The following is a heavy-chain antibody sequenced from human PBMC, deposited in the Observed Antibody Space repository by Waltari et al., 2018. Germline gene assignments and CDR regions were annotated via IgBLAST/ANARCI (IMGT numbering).Heavy chain of an antibody. CDR1: GFTFDDYA. J-gene: IGHJ4*02. CDR3: AKDYYDSSGHFDY. Sequence: EVQLVESGGGLVQPGRSLRLSCAASGFTFDDYAMHWVRQAPGKGLEWVSGISWNSGSIGYADSVKGRFTISRDNAKNSLYLQMNSLRAEDTALYYCAKDYYDSSGHFDYWGQGTLVTVSS. CDR2: ISWNSGSI. V-gene: IGHV3-9*01. D-gene: IGHD3-22*01.